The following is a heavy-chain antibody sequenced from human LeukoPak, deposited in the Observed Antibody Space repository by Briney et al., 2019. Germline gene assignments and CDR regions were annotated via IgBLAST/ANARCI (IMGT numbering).Heavy chain of an antibody. D-gene: IGHD3-22*01. J-gene: IGHJ4*02. CDR3: ATRGYYDSSGFAFDY. CDR2: ISAYNGNT. CDR1: GYTFTSYG. Sequence: GASVKVSCKASGYTFTSYGISWVRQAPGQGLEWMGWISAYNGNTNYAQKLQGRVTMTTDTSTSTAYMELRSLRSDDTAVYYCATRGYYDSSGFAFDYWGQGTLVTVSS. V-gene: IGHV1-18*01.